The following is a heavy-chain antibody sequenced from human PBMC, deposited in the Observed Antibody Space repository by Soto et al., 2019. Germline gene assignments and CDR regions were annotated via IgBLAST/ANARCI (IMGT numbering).Heavy chain of an antibody. CDR1: GGSISSDDYY. CDR2: IYYSWRT. Sequence: QVQLLQSGPGLVKPSQTLSLTCTVSGGSISSDDYYWSWIRQPPGKGLEWIGYIYYSWRTNYNPSLKSRVTISVDTSKNQFSLKLSSVTAADTAVYYCARVIAVAGIGGGNWFDPWGQGTLVTVSS. J-gene: IGHJ5*02. CDR3: ARVIAVAGIGGGNWFDP. V-gene: IGHV4-30-4*01. D-gene: IGHD6-19*01.